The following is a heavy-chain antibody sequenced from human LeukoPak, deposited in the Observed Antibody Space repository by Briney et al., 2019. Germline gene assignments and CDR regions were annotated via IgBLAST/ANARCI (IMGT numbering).Heavy chain of an antibody. CDR1: GGSISSSSYY. CDR2: IYYSGST. J-gene: IGHJ5*02. V-gene: IGHV4-39*07. Sequence: SETLSLTCTVSGGSISSSSYYWGWIRQPPGKGLEWIGSIYYSGSTYYNPSLKSRVTISVDTPQNQFSLKLSSVTAADTAVYYCARERGDNWNVGPWGQGTLVTVSS. D-gene: IGHD1-20*01. CDR3: ARERGDNWNVGP.